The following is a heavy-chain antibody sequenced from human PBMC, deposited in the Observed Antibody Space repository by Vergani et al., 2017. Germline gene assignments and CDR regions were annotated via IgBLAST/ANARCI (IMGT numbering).Heavy chain of an antibody. Sequence: VQLVESGGGVVQPGRSLRLSCAASGFTFDDYAMHWVRQAPGKGLEWVSGISWNSGSIGYADSVKGRFTISRDNAKNSLYLQMNSLRAEDTAVYYCAKDGWLLGGVDPWGQGTLVTVSS. CDR1: GFTFDDYA. CDR3: AKDGWLLGGVDP. V-gene: IGHV3-9*01. J-gene: IGHJ5*02. CDR2: ISWNSGSI. D-gene: IGHD3-22*01.